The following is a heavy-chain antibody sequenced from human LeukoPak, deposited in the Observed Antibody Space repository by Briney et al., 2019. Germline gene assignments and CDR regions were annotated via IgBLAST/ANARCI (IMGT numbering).Heavy chain of an antibody. D-gene: IGHD3-10*01. V-gene: IGHV4-59*01. J-gene: IGHJ3*02. CDR3: ARAELSAFDI. CDR2: IYYSGST. CDR1: GVSISSYY. Sequence: TSETLSLTCTVSGVSISSYYWSWIRQPPGKGLEWIGYIYYSGSTNYNPSLKSRVTISVDTSKNQFSLKLSSVTAADTAVYYCARAELSAFDIWGQGTMVTVSS.